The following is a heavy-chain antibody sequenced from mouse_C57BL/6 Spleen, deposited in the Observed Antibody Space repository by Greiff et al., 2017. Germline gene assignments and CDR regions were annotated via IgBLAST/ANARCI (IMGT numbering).Heavy chain of an antibody. CDR1: GYSFTDYN. CDR2: INPNYGTT. D-gene: IGHD2-3*01. J-gene: IGHJ2*01. CDR3: ARRDGYPGDYFDY. Sequence: EVQLQESGPELVKPGASVKISCKASGYSFTDYNMNWVKQSNGQSLEWIGVINPNYGTTSYNQKFKGKATLTVDHSSSTAYMQHNSLTSEDSAVYYCARRDGYPGDYFDYGGQGTTLTGS. V-gene: IGHV1-39*01.